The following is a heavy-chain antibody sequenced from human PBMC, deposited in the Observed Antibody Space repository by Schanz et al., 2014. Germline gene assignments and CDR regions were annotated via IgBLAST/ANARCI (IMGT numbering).Heavy chain of an antibody. CDR3: ARDRLAAQGIDS. D-gene: IGHD6-6*01. V-gene: IGHV4-31*03. CDR2: IYYSGGT. J-gene: IGHJ4*02. Sequence: QVQLQESGPGVVKPSQTLSLTCTVSGGSINSDAFYWTWIRQHPGKGLEWVGYIYYSGGTYYSPSLKSRVSISLDTSKNQFSLNLPSVTAADTAVYYCARDRLAAQGIDSWGQGTLVTVPS. CDR1: GGSINSDAFY.